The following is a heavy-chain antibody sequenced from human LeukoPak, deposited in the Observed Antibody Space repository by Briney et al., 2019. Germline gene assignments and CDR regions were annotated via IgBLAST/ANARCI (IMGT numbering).Heavy chain of an antibody. V-gene: IGHV4-34*01. Sequence: MTSETLSLTCAVYGGSFSGYYWSWIRQPPGKGLEWIGEINHSGSTNYNPSLKSRVTISVDTSKNQFSLKLSSVTAADTAVYYCARSSRWELLPPLDYWGQGTLVTVSS. CDR2: INHSGST. J-gene: IGHJ4*02. CDR1: GGSFSGYY. CDR3: ARSSRWELLPPLDY. D-gene: IGHD1-26*01.